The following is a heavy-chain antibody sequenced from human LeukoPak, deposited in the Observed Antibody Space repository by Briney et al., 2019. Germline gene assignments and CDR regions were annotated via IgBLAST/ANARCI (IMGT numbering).Heavy chain of an antibody. Sequence: GGSLRLSCAASGFTFSSYSMNWVRQAPGKGLEWVSSISSSSSYIYYADSVKGRFTISRDNAKNSLYLQMNSLRAEDTAVYYCATSSTSYYNWFDPWGQGTLVTVSS. J-gene: IGHJ5*02. V-gene: IGHV3-21*01. D-gene: IGHD2-2*01. CDR2: ISSSSSYI. CDR1: GFTFSSYS. CDR3: ATSSTSYYNWFDP.